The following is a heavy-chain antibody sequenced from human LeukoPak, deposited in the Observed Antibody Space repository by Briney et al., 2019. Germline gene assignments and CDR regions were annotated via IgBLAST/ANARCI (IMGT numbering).Heavy chain of an antibody. Sequence: SGTLSLTCAVSGGSIITSDWWSWVRQPPGKGLEWIGEIYLRGGTNYNPSLRGRVTISVDKSKNQLYLNLISVTAADTAVYYCARDLEGYSSGWGGAVAWGRGTLVTVSS. D-gene: IGHD6-19*01. J-gene: IGHJ2*01. V-gene: IGHV4-4*02. CDR2: IYLRGGT. CDR1: GGSIITSDW. CDR3: ARDLEGYSSGWGGAVA.